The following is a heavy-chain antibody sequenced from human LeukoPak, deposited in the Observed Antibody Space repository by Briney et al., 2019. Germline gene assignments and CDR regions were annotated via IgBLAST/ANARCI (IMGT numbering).Heavy chain of an antibody. D-gene: IGHD3-3*01. CDR3: ARGPVFFEDSEYFQH. CDR2: IYPGDSDT. Sequence: PGESLKISCKGSGYSFTSYWIGWVRQMPGKGLEWMGIIYPGDSDTRYSPSFQGQVTISADKSISTAYLQWSSLKASDTAMYYCARGPVFFEDSEYFQHWGQGTLVTVSS. J-gene: IGHJ1*01. CDR1: GYSFTSYW. V-gene: IGHV5-51*03.